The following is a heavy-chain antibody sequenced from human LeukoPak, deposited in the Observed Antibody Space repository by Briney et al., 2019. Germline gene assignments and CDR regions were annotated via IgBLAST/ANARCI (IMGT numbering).Heavy chain of an antibody. J-gene: IGHJ4*02. CDR1: GFTFSSYS. D-gene: IGHD3-3*01. CDR3: ARGDFWSGFDY. CDR2: ISSSSSTI. Sequence: GGSLRLSCAASGFTFSSYSMNWVRQAPGKGLEWVSYISSSSSTIYYADSVKGRFTISRDNAKNSLYLQMNSLRAEDTAVYHCARGDFWSGFDYWGQGTLVTVSS. V-gene: IGHV3-48*01.